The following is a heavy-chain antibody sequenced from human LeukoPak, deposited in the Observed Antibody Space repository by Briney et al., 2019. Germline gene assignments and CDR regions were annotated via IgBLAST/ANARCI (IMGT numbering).Heavy chain of an antibody. CDR3: ARDAPMVRGVMGYYFDY. CDR1: GGSISSYY. CDR2: IYTSGST. Sequence: PSETLSLTCTVSGGSISSYYWSWIRQPAGKGLEWIGRIYTSGSTNYNPSLKSRVTMSVVTSKNQFSLKLSSVTAADTAVYYCARDAPMVRGVMGYYFDYWGQGTLVTVSS. J-gene: IGHJ4*02. D-gene: IGHD3-10*01. V-gene: IGHV4-4*07.